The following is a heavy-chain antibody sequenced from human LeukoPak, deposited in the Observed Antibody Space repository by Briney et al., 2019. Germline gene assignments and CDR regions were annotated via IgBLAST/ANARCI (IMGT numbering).Heavy chain of an antibody. D-gene: IGHD3-3*01. CDR3: AKVEGSGYFDY. V-gene: IGHV3-33*06. Sequence: GGSLRLSCAASGFTFSSYGMHWVRQAPGKGLEWVAVIWYDGSNKYYADSVKGRFTISRDNSKNTLYLQMNSLRAEDTAVYYCAKVEGSGYFDYWGQGTLVTISS. CDR1: GFTFSSYG. J-gene: IGHJ4*02. CDR2: IWYDGSNK.